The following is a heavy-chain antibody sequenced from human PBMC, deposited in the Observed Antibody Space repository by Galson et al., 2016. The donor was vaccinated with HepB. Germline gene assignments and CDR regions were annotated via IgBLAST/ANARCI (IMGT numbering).Heavy chain of an antibody. J-gene: IGHJ4*02. Sequence: VKVSCKASGYIFTNFAVQWVRQAPEQRPEWMGWINPGNGKTKFSQNFQGRITILRDTSASTAYMELSHLRSEDTAIYYCARALGDFWGPGTLVTVSS. CDR1: GYIFTNFA. D-gene: IGHD2-21*01. V-gene: IGHV1-3*01. CDR2: INPGNGKT. CDR3: ARALGDF.